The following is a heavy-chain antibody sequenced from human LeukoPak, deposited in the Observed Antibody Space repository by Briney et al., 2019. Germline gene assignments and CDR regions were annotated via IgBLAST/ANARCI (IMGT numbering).Heavy chain of an antibody. D-gene: IGHD3-3*01. V-gene: IGHV3-48*04. CDR3: ARADYDFWSGYLKVVYYYYYYMDV. Sequence: GGSLRLSCAASGFTFSSYWMSWVRQAPGKGLEWVSYISSSGSTIYYADSVKGRFTISRDNAKNSLYLQMNSLRAEDTAVYYCARADYDFWSGYLKVVYYYYYYMDVWGKGTTVTVSS. CDR2: ISSSGSTI. J-gene: IGHJ6*03. CDR1: GFTFSSYW.